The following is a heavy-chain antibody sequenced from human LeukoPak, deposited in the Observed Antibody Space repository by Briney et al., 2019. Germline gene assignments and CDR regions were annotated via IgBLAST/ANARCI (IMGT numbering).Heavy chain of an antibody. CDR3: AKTLDGSSGWYQNEYYFDY. V-gene: IGHV3-23*01. Sequence: PGGSLRLSCAASGFTFSSYAMSWVRQAPGKGLEWVSAISGSGGSTYYADSVKGRFTISRDNSKNTLYLQMNSLRAEDTAVHYCAKTLDGSSGWYQNEYYFDYWGQGTLVTVSS. CDR1: GFTFSSYA. CDR2: ISGSGGST. J-gene: IGHJ4*02. D-gene: IGHD6-19*01.